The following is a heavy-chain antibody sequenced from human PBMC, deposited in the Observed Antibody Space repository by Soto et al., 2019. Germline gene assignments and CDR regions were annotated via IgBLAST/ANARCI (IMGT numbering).Heavy chain of an antibody. CDR1: GYTFTDYY. Sequence: ASVKVSCKASGYTFTDYYMHWVRQAPGRGLEWMGWINPNSGGTNYAQKFQGRVTMTRDTSISTAYMELSRLTSDDTAVYYCARPNKYDTTGYKYDWWGQGTLVTVSS. J-gene: IGHJ4*02. CDR3: ARPNKYDTTGYKYDW. V-gene: IGHV1-2*02. CDR2: INPNSGGT. D-gene: IGHD3-22*01.